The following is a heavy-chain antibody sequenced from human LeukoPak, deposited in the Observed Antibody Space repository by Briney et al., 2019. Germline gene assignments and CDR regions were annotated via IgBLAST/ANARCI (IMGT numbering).Heavy chain of an antibody. CDR1: GDSVSSNSAA. CDR2: TYYGSKWYN. D-gene: IGHD3-9*01. V-gene: IGHV6-1*01. Sequence: SQTLSLTCAISGDSVSSNSAAWNWIRQSPSRGLEWLGRTYYGSKWYNDYAVSVKSRITINPDTSKNQFSLQLNSVTPEDTAVYYCAREEREYDILTGYYPYWGQGTLVTVSS. CDR3: AREEREYDILTGYYPY. J-gene: IGHJ4*02.